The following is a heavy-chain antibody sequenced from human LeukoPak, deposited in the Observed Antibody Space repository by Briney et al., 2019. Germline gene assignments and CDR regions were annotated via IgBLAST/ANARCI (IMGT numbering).Heavy chain of an antibody. CDR3: AKDRGYSSSWYEVY. CDR1: GFTFSSXX. CDR2: ISGSGGSK. D-gene: IGHD6-13*01. J-gene: IGHJ4*02. Sequence: GGSXXLXXXXXGFTFSSXXXSWVRQAPGKGXXWGSAISGSGGSKYYADSVKGRFTIARDNSKNTLYLKMNSLRAEDTAVYYCAKDRGYSSSWYEVYWGQGTLVTVSS. V-gene: IGHV3-23*01.